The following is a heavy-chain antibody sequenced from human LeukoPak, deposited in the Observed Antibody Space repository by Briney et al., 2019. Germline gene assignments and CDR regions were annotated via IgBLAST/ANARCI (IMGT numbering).Heavy chain of an antibody. CDR2: ISSSGSTI. CDR3: ARETVTTHNWFDP. V-gene: IGHV3-48*03. J-gene: IGHJ5*02. Sequence: PGGSLRLSCAASGFTFSSYEMNWVRQAPGKGLEWVSYISSSGSTIYYADSVKGRFTISRDNAKSSLYLQMNSLRAEDTAVYYCARETVTTHNWFDPWGQGTLVTVSS. D-gene: IGHD4-17*01. CDR1: GFTFSSYE.